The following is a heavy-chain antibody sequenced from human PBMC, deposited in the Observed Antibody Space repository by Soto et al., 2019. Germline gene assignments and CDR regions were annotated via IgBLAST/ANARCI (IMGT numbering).Heavy chain of an antibody. CDR2: IIPIFGTA. V-gene: IGHV1-69*06. Sequence: ASVKVSCKASGGTFSSYAISWVRQAPGQGLEWMGGIIPIFGTANYAQKFQGRVTITADKSTSTAYMELSSLRSEDTAVYYCATYYGSGSYPFDYWGQGTLVTVSS. CDR1: GGTFSSYA. CDR3: ATYYGSGSYPFDY. J-gene: IGHJ4*02. D-gene: IGHD3-10*01.